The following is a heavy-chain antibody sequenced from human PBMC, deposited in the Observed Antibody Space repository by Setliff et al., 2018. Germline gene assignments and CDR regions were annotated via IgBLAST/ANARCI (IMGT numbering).Heavy chain of an antibody. D-gene: IGHD3-22*01. Sequence: PSETLSLTCTVSGYSISSGYIWGWIRQPPGKGLEWVGNIGHTGSINYNPSLKSRLTISRDTSKNQVSLKLNSVTAADTAVYYCARLGSARYDSSGYYPDNWFDPWGQGTLVTVSS. CDR1: GYSISSGYI. V-gene: IGHV4-38-2*02. CDR3: ARLGSARYDSSGYYPDNWFDP. J-gene: IGHJ5*02. CDR2: IGHTGSI.